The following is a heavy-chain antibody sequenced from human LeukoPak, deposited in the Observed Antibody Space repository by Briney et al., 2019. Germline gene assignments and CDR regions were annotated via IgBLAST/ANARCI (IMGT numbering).Heavy chain of an antibody. CDR3: ATKALHNYYYYYYMDV. J-gene: IGHJ6*03. CDR1: GGSISSSSYY. V-gene: IGHV4-39*07. CDR2: IYYSGST. Sequence: SETLSLTCTVSGGSISSSSYYWGWIRQPPGKGLEWIGSIYYSGSTYYNPSLKSRVTISVDKSKNQFSLKLSSVTAADTAVYYCATKALHNYYYYYYMDVWGKGTTVTVSS. D-gene: IGHD6-6*01.